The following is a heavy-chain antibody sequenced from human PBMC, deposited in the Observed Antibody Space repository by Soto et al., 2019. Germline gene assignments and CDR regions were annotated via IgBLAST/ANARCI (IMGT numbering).Heavy chain of an antibody. Sequence: SETLSLTCTVSGGSIISYYWSWIRQPPWKGLEWIGYIYYSGSTNYNPSLKSRVTISVDTSKNQFSLKLSSVTAADTAVYYCAREVGYCGGDCYSDMVAFDIWGQGTMVTVSS. CDR2: IYYSGST. D-gene: IGHD2-21*02. CDR3: AREVGYCGGDCYSDMVAFDI. CDR1: GGSIISYY. V-gene: IGHV4-59*01. J-gene: IGHJ3*02.